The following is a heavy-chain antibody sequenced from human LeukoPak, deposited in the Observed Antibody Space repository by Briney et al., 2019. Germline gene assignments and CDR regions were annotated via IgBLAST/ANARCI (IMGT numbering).Heavy chain of an antibody. Sequence: SQTLSLTCTVSGGSISSGDYYWSWIRQPPGKGLEWIGNIYYSGSTYYNPSLKSRVTISVDTSKNQFSLKLSSVTAADTAVYYCARGYCSTTSCPNWFDPWGQGTLVTVSS. D-gene: IGHD2-2*01. CDR3: ARGYCSTTSCPNWFDP. CDR1: GGSISSGDYY. J-gene: IGHJ5*02. CDR2: IYYSGST. V-gene: IGHV4-30-4*08.